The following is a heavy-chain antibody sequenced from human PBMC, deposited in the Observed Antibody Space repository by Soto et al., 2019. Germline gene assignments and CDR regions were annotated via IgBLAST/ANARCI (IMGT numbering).Heavy chain of an antibody. V-gene: IGHV1-69*01. CDR3: ARDPPARHYDRCGYYSN. J-gene: IGHJ4*02. D-gene: IGHD3-22*01. CDR1: GVTFSSYA. Sequence: QVQLVQSGAEVKKPGSSVKVSCKASGVTFSSYAISWVRQAPGQGLEWMGGIIPIFGTTDYVQKFKGRVTISADESTSTAYMELRSLSSEDTDVSSCARDPPARHYDRCGYYSNGGQGTLVPVSS. CDR2: IIPIFGTT.